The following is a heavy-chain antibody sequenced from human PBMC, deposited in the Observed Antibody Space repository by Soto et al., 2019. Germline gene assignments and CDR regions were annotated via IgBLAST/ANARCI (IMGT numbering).Heavy chain of an antibody. J-gene: IGHJ4*02. Sequence: PGGSLRLSCAASGFSFSDYAMTWVRQAPGKGLEWVSSISGNSGRTNSADSVKGRFTISRDNLKNTLYLQVNSLRAEDTAVYYCVADSPDMYYSGAGTFDYWGQGTLVTVSS. CDR2: ISGNSGRT. CDR3: VADSPDMYYSGAGTFDY. V-gene: IGHV3-23*01. D-gene: IGHD3-10*01. CDR1: GFSFSDYA.